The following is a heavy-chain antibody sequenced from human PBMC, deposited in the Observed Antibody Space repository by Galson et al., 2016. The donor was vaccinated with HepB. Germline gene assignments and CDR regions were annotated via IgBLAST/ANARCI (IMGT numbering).Heavy chain of an antibody. V-gene: IGHV2-70*01. CDR3: ARIRNPAYYDSTGYYGTYFDS. D-gene: IGHD3-22*01. CDR1: GFSLSTSGMC. CDR2: IDWDDDK. Sequence: PALVKPTQTLTLTCTFSGFSLSTSGMCVSWIRQPPGKALEWLALIDWDDDKYYSTSLRTRLTISRDTSKNQVVLTMTNMDPVDTATYFCARIRNPAYYDSTGYYGTYFDSWGQGTLVTVSS. J-gene: IGHJ4*02.